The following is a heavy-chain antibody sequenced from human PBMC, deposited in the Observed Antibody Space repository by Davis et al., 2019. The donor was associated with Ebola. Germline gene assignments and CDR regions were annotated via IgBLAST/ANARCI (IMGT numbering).Heavy chain of an antibody. CDR1: GFTFSSYG. V-gene: IGHV3-30*18. D-gene: IGHD3-16*01. Sequence: PGGSLRLSCAASGFTFSSYGMHWVRQAPGKGLEWVAVISYDGSNKYYADSVKGRFTISRDNSKNTLYLQMNSLRAEDTAVYYCAKSKRRGPFDYWGQGTLVTVSS. CDR3: AKSKRRGPFDY. J-gene: IGHJ4*02. CDR2: ISYDGSNK.